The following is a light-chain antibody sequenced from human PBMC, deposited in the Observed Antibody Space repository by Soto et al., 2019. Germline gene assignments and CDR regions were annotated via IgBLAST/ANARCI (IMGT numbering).Light chain of an antibody. CDR3: QNYNSAPWT. CDR1: QGIRNY. J-gene: IGKJ1*01. CDR2: AAS. V-gene: IGKV1-27*01. Sequence: IQMTHSPSAPSASLRDRGTIVCRASQGIRNYLAWFQQKQGKVHKLLIYAASTLQSGVPSRFSGSGSGTDFTLTISSLQPEDVATYYRQNYNSAPWTFGQGTKVDIK.